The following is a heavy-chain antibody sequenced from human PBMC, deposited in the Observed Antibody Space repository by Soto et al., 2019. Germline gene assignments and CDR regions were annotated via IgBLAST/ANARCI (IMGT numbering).Heavy chain of an antibody. V-gene: IGHV4-39*01. CDR1: GGSISSSSYY. CDR2: IYYSGST. J-gene: IGHJ4*02. CDR3: ARLEGDYDILTGYYMGFDY. D-gene: IGHD3-9*01. Sequence: SETLSLTCTVSGGSISSSSYYWGWIRQPPGKGLEWIGSIYYSGSTYYNPSLKSRVTISVDTSKNQFSLKLSSVTAADTAVYYCARLEGDYDILTGYYMGFDYWGQGTLVTVSS.